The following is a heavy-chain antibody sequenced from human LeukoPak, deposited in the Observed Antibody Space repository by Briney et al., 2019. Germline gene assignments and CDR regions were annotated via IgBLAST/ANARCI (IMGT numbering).Heavy chain of an antibody. V-gene: IGHV4-39*07. D-gene: IGHD3-16*02. CDR1: GGSISTSNYY. CDR3: ARVVSDWFDP. CDR2: IYHSGST. J-gene: IGHJ5*02. Sequence: SETLSLTCTVSGGSISTSNYYWGWVRQPPGKGLEWIGEIYHSGSTNYNPSLKSRVTISVDKSKNQFSLKLSSVTAADTAVYYCARVVSDWFDPWGQGTLVTVSS.